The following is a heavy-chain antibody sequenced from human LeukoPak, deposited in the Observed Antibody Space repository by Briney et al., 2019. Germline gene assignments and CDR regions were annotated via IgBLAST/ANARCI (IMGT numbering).Heavy chain of an antibody. CDR3: AKLYSSGWPLECMDV. D-gene: IGHD6-19*01. Sequence: ASVKVSCKASGYTFTGYYMHWVRQAPGQGLEWMGWISAYNSNTHYDQNFQGRVSMTTDSSTSTVYMELRSLRFDDTAVYYCAKLYSSGWPLECMDVWGQGTTVTVSS. CDR1: GYTFTGYY. J-gene: IGHJ6*02. V-gene: IGHV1-18*04. CDR2: ISAYNSNT.